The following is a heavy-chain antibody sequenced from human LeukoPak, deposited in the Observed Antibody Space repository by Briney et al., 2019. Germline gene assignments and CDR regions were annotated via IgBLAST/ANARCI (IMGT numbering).Heavy chain of an antibody. V-gene: IGHV4-34*01. D-gene: IGHD5/OR15-5a*01. CDR2: INHSGST. CDR1: GGSFSGYY. Sequence: PSETLSLTCAVYGGSFSGYYWSWIRQPPGKGLEWIGEINHSGSTNYNPSLKSRVTISVDTSKNQFSLKLSSVTAADTAVYYCARGGCALGNQCLLMAPFDYWGQGTLVTVSS. J-gene: IGHJ4*02. CDR3: ARGGCALGNQCLLMAPFDY.